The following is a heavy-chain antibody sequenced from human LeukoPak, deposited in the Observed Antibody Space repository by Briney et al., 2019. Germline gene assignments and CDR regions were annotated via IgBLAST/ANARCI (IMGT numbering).Heavy chain of an antibody. CDR3: ASLPPI. CDR2: IKQDGSEE. Sequence: GGSLRLSCAASGVTVSSNYMSWVRQAPGKGLEWVANIKQDGSEEYYVDSVKGRLTISRDNAKNSLYLQMNSLRVEDTAVYYCASLPPIWGQGTMVTVSS. J-gene: IGHJ3*02. V-gene: IGHV3-7*02. CDR1: GVTVSSNY.